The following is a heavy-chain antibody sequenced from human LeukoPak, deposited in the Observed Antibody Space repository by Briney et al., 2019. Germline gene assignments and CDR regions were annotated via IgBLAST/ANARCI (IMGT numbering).Heavy chain of an antibody. CDR1: GFTFSTCT. V-gene: IGHV3-23*01. D-gene: IGHD7-27*01. CDR2: IGSSGGGI. CDR3: AIDPNWGTHS. Sequence: PGGSLRLSCAASGFTFSTCTMYWVRHPPGKGLEWVSIIGSSGGGIHYADSVKGRFTISRDNSKNALYLQMNSLRVEDTAVYYCAIDPNWGTHSWGQGVLVTVSS. J-gene: IGHJ4*02.